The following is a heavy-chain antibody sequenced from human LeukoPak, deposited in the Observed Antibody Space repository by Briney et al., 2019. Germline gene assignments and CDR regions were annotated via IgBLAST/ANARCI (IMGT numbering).Heavy chain of an antibody. CDR1: GRSFSGYY. CDR3: ARGRQWLVRYHDY. Sequence: SETLSLTCAVYGRSFSGYYWSWIRQPPGKGLEWIGEINHSGSTNYNPSLKSRVTISVDTSKNQFSLKLSSVTAADTAVYYCARGRQWLVRYHDYWGQGTLVTVSS. CDR2: INHSGST. J-gene: IGHJ4*02. V-gene: IGHV4-34*01. D-gene: IGHD6-19*01.